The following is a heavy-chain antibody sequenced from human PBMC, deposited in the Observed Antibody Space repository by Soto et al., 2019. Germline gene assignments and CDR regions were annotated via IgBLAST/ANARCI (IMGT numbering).Heavy chain of an antibody. V-gene: IGHV3-33*01. CDR3: ARDQFSGYSGYPYGMDV. Sequence: GGSLRLSCAASGFTFSSYGMHWVRQAPGKGLEWVAVIWYDGSNKYYADSVKGRFTISRDNSKNTLYLQMNSLRAEDTAVYYCARDQFSGYSGYPYGMDVWGQGTTVTVSS. J-gene: IGHJ6*02. CDR1: GFTFSSYG. CDR2: IWYDGSNK. D-gene: IGHD5-12*01.